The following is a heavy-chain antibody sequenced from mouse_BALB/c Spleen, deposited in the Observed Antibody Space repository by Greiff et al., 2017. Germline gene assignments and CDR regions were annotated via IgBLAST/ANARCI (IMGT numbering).Heavy chain of an antibody. Sequence: EVQRVESGGGLVQPGGSRKLSCAASGFTFSSFGMHWVRQAPEKGLEWVAYISSGSSTIYSADTVKGRFTISRDNPKNTLFLQMTSLRSEDTAMYYCARSSNWPLDYWGQGTTLTVSS. CDR3: ARSSNWPLDY. CDR2: ISSGSSTI. V-gene: IGHV5-17*02. D-gene: IGHD4-1*01. CDR1: GFTFSSFG. J-gene: IGHJ2*01.